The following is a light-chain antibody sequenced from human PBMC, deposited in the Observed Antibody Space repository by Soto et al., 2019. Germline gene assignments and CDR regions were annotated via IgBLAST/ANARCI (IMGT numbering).Light chain of an antibody. V-gene: IGKV3-11*01. CDR2: DAS. CDR3: QQRSNWPQYT. CDR1: QSVSSY. J-gene: IGKJ2*01. Sequence: EIVLTQSPATLSLSPGERATLSCRASQSVSSYLAWYQQKPGQAPRLLIYDASNRATGIPARFSGSGSGTDFTLTSSRLEPEDFAVYYCQQRSNWPQYTFGQGTKLEIK.